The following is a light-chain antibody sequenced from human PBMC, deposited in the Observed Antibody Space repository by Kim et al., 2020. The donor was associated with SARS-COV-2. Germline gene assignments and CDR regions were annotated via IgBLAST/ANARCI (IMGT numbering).Light chain of an antibody. CDR3: QQSYSTPSYT. Sequence: GTVGDRVNSTCQASQNINTIINWYQQKPGQAPRLLIYAACSLHSGVPSRFSGSGSGTAFTLTIASLQPEDIATYYCQQSYSTPSYTFGQGTKLEI. V-gene: IGKV1-39*01. CDR2: AAC. J-gene: IGKJ2*01. CDR1: QNINTI.